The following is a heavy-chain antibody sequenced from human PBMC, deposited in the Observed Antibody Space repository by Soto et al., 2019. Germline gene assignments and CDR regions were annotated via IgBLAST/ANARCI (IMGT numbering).Heavy chain of an antibody. V-gene: IGHV3-7*03. J-gene: IGHJ5*02. CDR3: ARGHSTSPNWIDP. Sequence: GGSLRLSCAASGFTFSTYWMSWVRQPPGKGLEWVANIKVDGSEIYYVDSVKGRFTISRDNAKNSLYLQMNSLRAEDTAVYYCARGHSTSPNWIDPWGQGTLVTVSS. CDR1: GFTFSTYW. D-gene: IGHD6-6*01. CDR2: IKVDGSEI.